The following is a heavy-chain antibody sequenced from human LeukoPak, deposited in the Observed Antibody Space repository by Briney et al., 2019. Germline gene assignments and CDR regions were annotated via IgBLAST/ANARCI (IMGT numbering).Heavy chain of an antibody. V-gene: IGHV3-7*01. CDR1: GFTFRSRW. Sequence: GGSLRLSCTASGFTFRSRWMSWVRQAPGMGLEWVANIKQDGSVKYYVDSVKGRFTISRDNAKASLYLQMNSLRAEDTAVYYCARLHCDGGTCYSGFDYWGQGTLVTVSS. CDR2: IKQDGSVK. CDR3: ARLHCDGGTCYSGFDY. J-gene: IGHJ4*02. D-gene: IGHD2-15*01.